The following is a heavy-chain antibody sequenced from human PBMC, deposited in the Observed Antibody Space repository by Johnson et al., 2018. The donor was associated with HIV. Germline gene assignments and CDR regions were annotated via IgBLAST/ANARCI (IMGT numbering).Heavy chain of an antibody. CDR1: GFTFSSYG. D-gene: IGHD2-21*02. V-gene: IGHV3-30*03. CDR2: ISYDGSNK. CDR3: AREEAYCGGDCYDAFDI. Sequence: QVQLVESGGGLVQPGGSLRLSCAASGFTFSSYGMHWVRQAPGKGLEWVAVISYDGSNKYHADSVKGRFTISRDNSKNTLYLQMNSLRAEDTAVYYCAREEAYCGGDCYDAFDIWGQGTMVTVSS. J-gene: IGHJ3*02.